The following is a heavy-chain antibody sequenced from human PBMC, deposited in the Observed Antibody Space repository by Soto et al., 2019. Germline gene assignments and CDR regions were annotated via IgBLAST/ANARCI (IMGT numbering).Heavy chain of an antibody. D-gene: IGHD2-15*01. CDR1: GGSFSGYY. CDR3: ARHRRGVVVVAGYYYYYYGMDV. J-gene: IGHJ6*02. Sequence: SETLSLTCAVYGGSFSGYYWSWIRQPPGKGLGWIGEINHSGSTNYNPSLKSRVTISVDTSKNQFSLKLSSVTAADTAVYYCARHRRGVVVVAGYYYYYYGMDVWGHGTTVTVSS. V-gene: IGHV4-34*01. CDR2: INHSGST.